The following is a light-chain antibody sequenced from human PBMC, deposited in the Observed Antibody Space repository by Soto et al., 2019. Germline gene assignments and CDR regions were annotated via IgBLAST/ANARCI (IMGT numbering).Light chain of an antibody. V-gene: IGLV2-8*01. CDR2: EVT. J-gene: IGLJ1*01. CDR1: SSDVGRYNY. CDR3: NSYVGSTAYL. Sequence: QSVLTQPPSASGSPGQSVTISCIGTSSDVGRYNYVSWYQHHPGKAPKLIIYEVTKRPSGVPDRFSGSKSGNTASLTVSGLQADDEADYYCNSYVGSTAYLFGTGTKVTVL.